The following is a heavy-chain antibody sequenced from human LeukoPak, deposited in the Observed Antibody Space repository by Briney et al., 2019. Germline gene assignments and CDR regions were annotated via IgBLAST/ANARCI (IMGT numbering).Heavy chain of an antibody. CDR3: ATYSSSNAREFQH. Sequence: GGSLRLSCAASGFTFSSYAMSWVRQAPGKGLDWVAVIAYDGSAEYYADSVKGRFTISRDTAKNSLYLQMNSLRAEDTAVYYCATYSSSNAREFQHWGQGTLVTVSS. CDR2: IAYDGSAE. D-gene: IGHD2-2*01. CDR1: GFTFSSYA. J-gene: IGHJ1*01. V-gene: IGHV3-30*03.